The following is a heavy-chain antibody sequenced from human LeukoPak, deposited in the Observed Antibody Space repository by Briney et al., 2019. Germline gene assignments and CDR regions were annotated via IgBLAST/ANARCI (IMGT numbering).Heavy chain of an antibody. V-gene: IGHV3-64D*06. J-gene: IGHJ6*04. Sequence: GGSLRLSCSASGFTFSSYAMPWVRPAPGKGLEYVSAISSNGGSTYYADSVKGRFTISRDNSKNTLYLQMSILRAEDTAVYYCVKDKGSGSSYYYYYDMDVWGKGTTVTVSS. CDR1: GFTFSSYA. D-gene: IGHD3-10*01. CDR2: ISSNGGST. CDR3: VKDKGSGSSYYYYYDMDV.